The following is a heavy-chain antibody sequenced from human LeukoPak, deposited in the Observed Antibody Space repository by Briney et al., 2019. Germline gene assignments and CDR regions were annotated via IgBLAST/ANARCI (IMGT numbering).Heavy chain of an antibody. Sequence: SETLSLTCTVSGGSISSSSYYWGWIRQPPGKGLEWIVSIYYSGSTYYNPSLKSRVTISVDTSKNQFSLKLSSVSAADTAVYYCARLRSAAGSGPSDYWGQGTLVTVSS. D-gene: IGHD6-13*01. CDR2: IYYSGST. J-gene: IGHJ4*02. V-gene: IGHV4-39*01. CDR1: GGSISSSSYY. CDR3: ARLRSAAGSGPSDY.